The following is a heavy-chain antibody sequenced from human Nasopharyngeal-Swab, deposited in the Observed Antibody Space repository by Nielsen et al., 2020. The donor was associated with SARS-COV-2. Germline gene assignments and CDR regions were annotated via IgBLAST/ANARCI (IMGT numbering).Heavy chain of an antibody. Sequence: ASVKVSCKASGYTFTGYYMHWVRQAPGQGLEWMGRINPNSGGTNYAQKFQGRVTMTRDTSISTAYMELSRLRSDDTAVYYCARDLYDYYDSSGANWFDPWGQGTLVTVSS. CDR3: ARDLYDYYDSSGANWFDP. V-gene: IGHV1-2*06. CDR2: INPNSGGT. J-gene: IGHJ5*02. CDR1: GYTFTGYY. D-gene: IGHD3-22*01.